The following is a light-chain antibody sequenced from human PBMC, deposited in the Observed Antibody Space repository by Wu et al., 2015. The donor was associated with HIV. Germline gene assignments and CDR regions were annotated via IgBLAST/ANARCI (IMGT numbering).Light chain of an antibody. CDR3: QQYESSIT. CDR1: QSVSSSS. CDR2: GAS. Sequence: EIVLTQSPGTLSLSPGERATLSCRASQSVSSSSLAWFQQKPGQAPRLLIYGASSRATGIPDRFSGSGSGTDFTLTISRLEPEDFAVYYCQQYESSITFGQGTRLDIK. V-gene: IGKV3-20*01. J-gene: IGKJ5*01.